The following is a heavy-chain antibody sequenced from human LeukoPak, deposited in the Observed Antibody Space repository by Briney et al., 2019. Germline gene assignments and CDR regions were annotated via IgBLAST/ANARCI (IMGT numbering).Heavy chain of an antibody. Sequence: GGPLRLSCAASGFTFSSSGMHWVRQAPGKGLEWVAVISYDSTNKYYADSVKGGFTLSRDNSKNTLYLQTNTLRDEDTAVYYCAKASSNYFYYFEYWGQGTLVTVSS. V-gene: IGHV3-30*18. J-gene: IGHJ4*02. D-gene: IGHD2/OR15-2a*01. CDR1: GFTFSSSG. CDR2: ISYDSTNK. CDR3: AKASSNYFYYFEY.